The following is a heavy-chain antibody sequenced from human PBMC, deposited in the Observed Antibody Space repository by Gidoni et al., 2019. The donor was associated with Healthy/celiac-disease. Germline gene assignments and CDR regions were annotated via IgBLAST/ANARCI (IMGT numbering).Heavy chain of an antibody. J-gene: IGHJ4*02. CDR3: ARGDYYDSSGYYLSGGGWNYFDY. D-gene: IGHD3-22*01. CDR1: GYPFTSYY. CDR2: INPSGGST. Sequence: VQLVQSGAEVKQPGASVKVSCKASGYPFTSYYMHWVLQAPGQGLEWMGIINPSGGSTSYAQKFQGRVTMTRDTSTSTVYMELSSLRSEDTAVYYCARGDYYDSSGYYLSGGGWNYFDYWGQGTLVTVSS. V-gene: IGHV1-46*01.